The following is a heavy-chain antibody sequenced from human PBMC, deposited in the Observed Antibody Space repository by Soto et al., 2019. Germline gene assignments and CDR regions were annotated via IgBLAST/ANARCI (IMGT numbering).Heavy chain of an antibody. Sequence: SETLSLTCTVSGGSISSSSYYWGWIRQPPGKGLEWIGSIYYSGSTYYNPSLKSRVTISVDTSKNQFSLKLSSVTAADTAVYYCARYNWNYGASAFDIWGQGTMVTVSS. J-gene: IGHJ3*02. CDR2: IYYSGST. CDR3: ARYNWNYGASAFDI. V-gene: IGHV4-39*01. CDR1: GGSISSSSYY. D-gene: IGHD1-7*01.